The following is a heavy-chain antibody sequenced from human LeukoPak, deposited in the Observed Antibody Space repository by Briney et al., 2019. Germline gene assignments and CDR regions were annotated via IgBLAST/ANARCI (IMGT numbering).Heavy chain of an antibody. J-gene: IGHJ5*02. Sequence: GGSLQISCKGSGYSFTSYWIGWVRQMPGKGLEWMGIIYPGDSDTRYSPSFQGQVTISAGKSISTAYLQWSSLKASDTAMYYCARRVVGATNWFDPWGQGTLVTVSS. CDR3: ARRVVGATNWFDP. CDR1: GYSFTSYW. D-gene: IGHD1-26*01. V-gene: IGHV5-51*01. CDR2: IYPGDSDT.